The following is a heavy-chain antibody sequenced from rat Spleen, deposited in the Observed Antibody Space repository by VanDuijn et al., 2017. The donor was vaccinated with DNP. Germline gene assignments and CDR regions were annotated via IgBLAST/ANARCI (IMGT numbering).Heavy chain of an antibody. V-gene: IGHV5-25*01. J-gene: IGHJ4*01. Sequence: VQLVESGGGLVQPGRSMKLSCAASGFTFSNYYMAWVRQAPTKGLEWVAAISSGGGTSYYRDSVKGRFTVSRDNAKSTLYLQMESLRSEDTATYYCAKVSSAAMDAWGQGTSVTVSS. CDR2: ISSGGGTS. CDR1: GFTFSNYY. CDR3: AKVSSAAMDA. D-gene: IGHD1-2*01.